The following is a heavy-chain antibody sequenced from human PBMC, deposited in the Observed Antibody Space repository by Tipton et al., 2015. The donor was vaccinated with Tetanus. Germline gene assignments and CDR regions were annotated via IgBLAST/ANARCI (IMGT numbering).Heavy chain of an antibody. CDR3: AKARGYSFVEGSMDV. D-gene: IGHD2-21*01. CDR1: GFTFKSYA. J-gene: IGHJ6*02. V-gene: IGHV3-9*01. CDR2: VTWNSGRI. Sequence: SLRLSCAASGFTFKSYAMHWVRQGPGKGLEWVSGVTWNSGRIGYADSVKGRFTISRDNSKNSLSLQMNSLRVEDTAFYYCAKARGYSFVEGSMDVWGQGTTVTVSS.